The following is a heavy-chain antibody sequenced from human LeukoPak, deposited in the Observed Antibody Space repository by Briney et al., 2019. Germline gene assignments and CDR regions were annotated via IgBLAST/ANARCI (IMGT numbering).Heavy chain of an antibody. V-gene: IGHV4-4*07. Sequence: PSETLSLTYTVSGGSISSYYWSWIRQPAGKGLEWIGRIYTSGSTNYNPSLKSRVTMSVDTSKNQFSLKLSSVTAADTAVCYCARDYYDSSGYYYGDYYYMDVWGKGTTVTVSS. CDR3: ARDYYDSSGYYYGDYYYMDV. D-gene: IGHD3-22*01. J-gene: IGHJ6*03. CDR1: GGSISSYY. CDR2: IYTSGST.